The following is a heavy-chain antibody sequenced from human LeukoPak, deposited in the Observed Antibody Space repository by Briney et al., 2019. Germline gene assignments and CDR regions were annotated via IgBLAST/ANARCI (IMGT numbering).Heavy chain of an antibody. D-gene: IGHD5-12*01. Sequence: GGSLRLSCVASGLTFSNYAMSWVRQAPGKGLEWVSAISGSGGGTYYADSVKGRFTISRDNSKNTLYLQMNSLRVEDTAVYYCASDIDDQNSLPPLFQHWGQGTLVTVSS. J-gene: IGHJ1*01. V-gene: IGHV3-23*01. CDR3: ASDIDDQNSLPPLFQH. CDR1: GLTFSNYA. CDR2: ISGSGGGT.